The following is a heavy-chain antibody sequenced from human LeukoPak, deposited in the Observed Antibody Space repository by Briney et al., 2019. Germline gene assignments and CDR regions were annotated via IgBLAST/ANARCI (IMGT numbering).Heavy chain of an antibody. J-gene: IGHJ4*02. Sequence: SVKVSCKASGGTFSSYAISWVRQAPGQGLGWMGRIIPILGIANYAQKFQGRVTITADKSTSTAYMELSSLRSEDTAVYYCARSIVVVPAAMSHYFDYWGQGTLVTVSS. CDR1: GGTFSSYA. CDR3: ARSIVVVPAAMSHYFDY. CDR2: IIPILGIA. D-gene: IGHD2-2*01. V-gene: IGHV1-69*04.